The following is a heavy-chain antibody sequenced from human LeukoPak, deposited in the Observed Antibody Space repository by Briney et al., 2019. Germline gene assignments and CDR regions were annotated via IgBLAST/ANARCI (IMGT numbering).Heavy chain of an antibody. D-gene: IGHD3-3*01. Sequence: SETLSPTCTVSGGSISSGDYYWSWIRQPPGKGLEWFGYIYYSGSTYYNPSLKSRVTISVDTSKNQFSLKLSSVTAADTAVYYCARGRSDFWSGYFNWFDPWGQGTLVTVSS. CDR2: IYYSGST. V-gene: IGHV4-30-4*01. J-gene: IGHJ5*02. CDR1: GGSISSGDYY. CDR3: ARGRSDFWSGYFNWFDP.